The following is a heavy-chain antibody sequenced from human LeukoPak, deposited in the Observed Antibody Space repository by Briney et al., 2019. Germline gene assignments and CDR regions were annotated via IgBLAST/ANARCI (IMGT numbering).Heavy chain of an antibody. CDR1: GFTFSTNA. D-gene: IGHD7-27*01. Sequence: GGSLRLSCAASGFTFSTNAMSWVRQAPGKGLEWVSGIGNRLSDTYYADSVEGRFTISKDNSKNTLYLQMNSLRAEDTAVYYCAKDLHYWGCDYWGQGTLVTVSS. CDR3: AKDLHYWGCDY. J-gene: IGHJ4*02. V-gene: IGHV3-23*01. CDR2: IGNRLSDT.